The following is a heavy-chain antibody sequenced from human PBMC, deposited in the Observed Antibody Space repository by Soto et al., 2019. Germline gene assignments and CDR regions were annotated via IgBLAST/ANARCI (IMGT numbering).Heavy chain of an antibody. Sequence: GGSLRLSCAASGFTFDDYAMHWVRQAPGKGLEWVSGISWNSGSIDYAAPVKGRFTISRDDSKNTLYLQMNSLNTEDTAVHYCTTGTWIQLWLPDLWGQGTLVTVSS. J-gene: IGHJ5*02. CDR3: TTGTWIQLWLPDL. CDR2: ISWNSGSI. V-gene: IGHV3-9*01. CDR1: GFTFDDYA. D-gene: IGHD5-18*01.